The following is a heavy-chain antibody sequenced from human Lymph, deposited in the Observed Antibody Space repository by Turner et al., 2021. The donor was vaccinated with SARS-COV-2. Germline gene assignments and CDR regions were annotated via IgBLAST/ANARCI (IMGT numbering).Heavy chain of an antibody. Sequence: EVQLVESGGGLVKPGGSLRLSCLASGFTVNNAWMTWVRQGPGKGLEWVGRIKSKADGETTDYAGPMKGRFTISRDDSKNTLYLEVNSLNTEDTAVYYCTTDRQSGRDGYRGSLAYWGQGTMVTVSS. V-gene: IGHV3-15*01. J-gene: IGHJ4*02. CDR1: GFTVNNAW. CDR2: IKSKADGETT. CDR3: TTDRQSGRDGYRGSLAY. D-gene: IGHD3-10*01.